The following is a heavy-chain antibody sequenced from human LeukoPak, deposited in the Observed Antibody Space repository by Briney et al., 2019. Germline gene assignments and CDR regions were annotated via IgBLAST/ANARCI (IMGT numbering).Heavy chain of an antibody. Sequence: ASVKVSCKASGYTFMSYGISWVRQAPGQGLEWVGWISAYNGDTNYAQKVQGRVTVTTDTSTSTAYMELRSLRSDDTAVYYCARDPGRDGYNQDYWGQGTLVTVSS. CDR3: ARDPGRDGYNQDY. D-gene: IGHD5-24*01. V-gene: IGHV1-18*01. CDR1: GYTFMSYG. CDR2: ISAYNGDT. J-gene: IGHJ4*02.